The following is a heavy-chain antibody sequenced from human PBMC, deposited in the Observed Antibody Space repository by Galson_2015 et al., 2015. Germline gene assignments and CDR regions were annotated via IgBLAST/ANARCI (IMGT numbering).Heavy chain of an antibody. Sequence: SLRLSCAASGFTFSSYSMNWVRQAPGKGLEWVSYISSSSSTIYYADSVKGRFTISRDNAKDSLYLQMNSLRDEDTAVYYCAREKKAYCGGDCKSYYYYYMDVWGKGTTVTVSS. D-gene: IGHD2-21*01. CDR3: AREKKAYCGGDCKSYYYYYMDV. V-gene: IGHV3-48*02. CDR2: ISSSSSTI. J-gene: IGHJ6*03. CDR1: GFTFSSYS.